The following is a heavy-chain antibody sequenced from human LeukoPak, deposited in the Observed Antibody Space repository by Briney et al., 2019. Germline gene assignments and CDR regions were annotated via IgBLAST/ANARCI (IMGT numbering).Heavy chain of an antibody. V-gene: IGHV4-59*08. CDR3: TRHQWGSGSNC. CDR1: GGSISSYY. D-gene: IGHD1-26*01. CDR2: IYYTGST. J-gene: IGHJ4*02. Sequence: KPSETLSLTCTVSGGSISSYYWSWIRQPPGKGLEWIGYIYYTGSTDYNPSLKSRVTISVDTSKNQFSLKLSSVTAADTAVYYCTRHQWGSGSNCWGQGTLVTVPS.